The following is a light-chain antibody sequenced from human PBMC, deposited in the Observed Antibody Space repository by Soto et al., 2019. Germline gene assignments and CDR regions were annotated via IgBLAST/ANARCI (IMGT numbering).Light chain of an antibody. Sequence: QSVLTQPASVSGSPGQSITISCTGTGSDVGGYNYVSWYQQHPGKAPKLMIYDVSNRPSGVSNRFSGSKSGNTASLTISGLQAEDEADYYCSSYTSSSAHYVFGTGTKVTVL. J-gene: IGLJ1*01. CDR2: DVS. V-gene: IGLV2-14*01. CDR3: SSYTSSSAHYV. CDR1: GSDVGGYNY.